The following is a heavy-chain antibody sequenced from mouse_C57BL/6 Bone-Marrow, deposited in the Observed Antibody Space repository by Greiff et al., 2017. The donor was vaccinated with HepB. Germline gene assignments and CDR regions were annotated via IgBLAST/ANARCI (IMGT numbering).Heavy chain of an antibody. V-gene: IGHV1-18*01. Sequence: EVKLEESGPELVKPGASVKIPCKASGYTFTDYNMDWVKQSHGKSLEWIGDINPNNGGTIYNQKFKGKATLTVDKSSSTAYMELRSLTSEDTAVYYCARSGYYGSTWFAYWGQGTLVTVSA. D-gene: IGHD1-1*01. CDR3: ARSGYYGSTWFAY. J-gene: IGHJ3*01. CDR1: GYTFTDYN. CDR2: INPNNGGT.